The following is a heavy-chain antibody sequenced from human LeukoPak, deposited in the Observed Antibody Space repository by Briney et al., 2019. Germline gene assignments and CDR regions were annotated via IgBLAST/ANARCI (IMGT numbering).Heavy chain of an antibody. J-gene: IGHJ3*02. D-gene: IGHD1-7*01. Sequence: ASVKVSCKASGYTLTSYFIHWVRQAPGQGLEWMGIINPSGGSTSHAQKSQGRVTMTRDTSTSTVYMELSSLRSEDTAVYYCARDQDWNYAFDIWGQGTMVTVSS. V-gene: IGHV1-46*01. CDR1: GYTLTSYF. CDR3: ARDQDWNYAFDI. CDR2: INPSGGST.